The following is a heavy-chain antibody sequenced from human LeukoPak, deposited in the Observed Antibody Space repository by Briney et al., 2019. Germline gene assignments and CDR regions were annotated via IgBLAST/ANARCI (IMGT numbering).Heavy chain of an antibody. CDR3: TTYGSGNARY. Sequence: GGSLRLSCAASGFTFSSYAMSWVRQAPGKGLEWVGRIKSKTDGETTNYAAPVKGRFIISRDDSKNTLYLQLNSLKTDDTALYYCTTYGSGNARYWGQGTLVTVSS. CDR1: GFTFSSYA. CDR2: IKSKTDGETT. V-gene: IGHV3-15*01. D-gene: IGHD3-10*01. J-gene: IGHJ4*02.